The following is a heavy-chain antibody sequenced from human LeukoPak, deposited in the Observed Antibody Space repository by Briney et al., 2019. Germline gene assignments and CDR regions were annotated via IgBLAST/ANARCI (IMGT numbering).Heavy chain of an antibody. V-gene: IGHV4-59*12. CDR2: IYYSGST. D-gene: IGHD5-12*01. CDR1: GGSISSYY. CDR3: ARDLGSYSGYGFRFYYFDY. Sequence: SETLSLTCTVSGGSISSYYWSWIRQPPGKGLEWIGYIYYSGSTYYNPSLKSRVTISVDTSKNQFSLKLSSVTAADTAVYYCARDLGSYSGYGFRFYYFDYWGQGTLVTVSS. J-gene: IGHJ4*02.